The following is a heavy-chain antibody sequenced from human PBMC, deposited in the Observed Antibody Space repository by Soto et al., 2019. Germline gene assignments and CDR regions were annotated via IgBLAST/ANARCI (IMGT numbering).Heavy chain of an antibody. V-gene: IGHV6-1*01. CDR3: VRDKTVTRGYGMDV. J-gene: IGHJ6*02. CDR1: GDSVSSNNVA. Sequence: QVQLQQSGPGLVKPSQTLSLTCAISGDSVSSNNVAWNWIRQSPSRGLEWLGRTNYRSKWYHDYAVSVKSRITNNPDTSKNQFPLQLNAVTPEDTAVYYCVRDKTVTRGYGMDVWGQGTTVTVSS. D-gene: IGHD4-17*01. CDR2: TNYRSKWYH.